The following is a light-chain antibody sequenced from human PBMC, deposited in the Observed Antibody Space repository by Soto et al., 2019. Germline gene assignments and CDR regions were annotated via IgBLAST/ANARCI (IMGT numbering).Light chain of an antibody. J-gene: IGLJ3*02. CDR3: SSSTSSTTWV. CDR1: SNDIGRYKF. V-gene: IGLV2-14*01. CDR2: EVS. Sequence: QSVLTQPASVSGSPGQSITISCTGTSNDIGRYKFVPWYQQYPDKAPKLMIYEVSNRPPGVSDRFSGSKSGKTASLTISGLQAEDEAAYYCSSSTSSTTWVFGGGTKVTV.